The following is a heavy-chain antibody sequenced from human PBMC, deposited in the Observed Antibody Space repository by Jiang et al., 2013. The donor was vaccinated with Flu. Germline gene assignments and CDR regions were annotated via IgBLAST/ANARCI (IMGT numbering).Heavy chain of an antibody. J-gene: IGHJ4*02. CDR3: ARGEFCTTTSCYGSPFDY. D-gene: IGHD2-2*01. V-gene: IGHV3-33*05. CDR2: ISYDGSEK. Sequence: CAASGFTFRNYGVHWVRLAPGKRLEWVADISYDGSEKYYADSVKGRFTISRDNSKNTLSLQMNSLKVEDTAVYYCARGEFCTTTSCYGSPFDYWGQGTLVTVSS. CDR1: GFTFRNYG.